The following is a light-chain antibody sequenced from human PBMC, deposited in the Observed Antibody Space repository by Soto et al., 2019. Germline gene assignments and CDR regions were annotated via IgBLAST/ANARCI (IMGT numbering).Light chain of an antibody. CDR3: QQYNSHPWT. J-gene: IGKJ1*01. V-gene: IGKV3-20*01. Sequence: ETVLTQFPGTLSLSPGERATLSCRASQSVSSSYLAWYQQKPDQAPRLLIYKASLLETGVPSRFSGSASGTEFTLTISSLQTDDFGTYYCQQYNSHPWTFGQGTKVDIK. CDR2: KAS. CDR1: QSVSSSY.